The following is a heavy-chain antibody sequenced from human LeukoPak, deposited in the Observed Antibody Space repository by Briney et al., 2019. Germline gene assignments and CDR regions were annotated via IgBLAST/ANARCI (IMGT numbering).Heavy chain of an antibody. J-gene: IGHJ4*02. CDR2: ISSSSSYI. Sequence: GGSLRLSCAASGFTFSSYSMNWVRQAPGKGLELVSSISSSSSYIYYAGSVKGRFTISRDNAKNSLYLQMNSLRTEDTAVYYCARLATNGGYGYWGQGTLVTVSS. CDR3: ARLATNGGYGY. CDR1: GFTFSSYS. D-gene: IGHD5-12*01. V-gene: IGHV3-21*01.